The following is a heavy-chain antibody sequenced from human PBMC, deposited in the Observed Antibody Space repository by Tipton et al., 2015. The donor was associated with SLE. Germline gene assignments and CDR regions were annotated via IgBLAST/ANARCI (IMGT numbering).Heavy chain of an antibody. CDR1: GASFSGYY. Sequence: TLSLTCAVSGASFSGYYWSWIRQPPGKGLEWIGEINHSGSTNYNPSLKSRVTISVDTSKNQFSLKVSSVTAADTAVYYCARTEWYQSFDYWGQGTLVTVSS. CDR3: ARTEWYQSFDY. CDR2: INHSGST. V-gene: IGHV4-34*01. J-gene: IGHJ4*02. D-gene: IGHD2-2*01.